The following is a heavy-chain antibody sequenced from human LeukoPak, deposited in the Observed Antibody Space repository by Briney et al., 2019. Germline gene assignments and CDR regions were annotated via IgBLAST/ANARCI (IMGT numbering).Heavy chain of an antibody. J-gene: IGHJ4*02. CDR3: AKDSSGPAF. Sequence: GGSLRLSCAASGFTVSNTYMSWVRQAPGKGLEWVSVIYSSGGTFYSESVKGRFTISRDYSKNTLYLQMNSLRVDDTAVYYCAKDSSGPAFWGQGTQVTVSS. D-gene: IGHD6-19*01. CDR2: IYSSGGT. CDR1: GFTVSNTY. V-gene: IGHV3-53*01.